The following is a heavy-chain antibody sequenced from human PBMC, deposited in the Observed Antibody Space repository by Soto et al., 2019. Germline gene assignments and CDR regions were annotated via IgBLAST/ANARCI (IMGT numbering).Heavy chain of an antibody. Sequence: SETLSLTCAVSGGSISSSNWWSWVRQPPGKGLEWIGEIYHSGSTNYNLSLKSRVTISVDKSKNQLSLKLSSVTAADTAVYYCARAHLYYYDSSGYYYFDYWGQGTLVTVSS. D-gene: IGHD3-22*01. CDR3: ARAHLYYYDSSGYYYFDY. CDR2: IYHSGST. V-gene: IGHV4-4*02. J-gene: IGHJ4*02. CDR1: GGSISSSNW.